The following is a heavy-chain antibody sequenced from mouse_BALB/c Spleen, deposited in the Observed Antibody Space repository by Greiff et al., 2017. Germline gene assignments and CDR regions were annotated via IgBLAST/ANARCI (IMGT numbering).Heavy chain of an antibody. CDR2: INSNGGST. V-gene: IGHV5-6-3*01. CDR3: ARGWLLRWAFAY. Sequence: EVHLVESGGGLVQPGGSLKLSCAASGFTFSSYGMSWIRQTPDKRLELVATINSNGGSTYYPDSVKGRFNISRDNAKNTLYLQMSSLKSEDTAMYYCARGWLLRWAFAYWGQGTLVTVSA. CDR1: GFTFSSYG. J-gene: IGHJ3*01. D-gene: IGHD2-3*01.